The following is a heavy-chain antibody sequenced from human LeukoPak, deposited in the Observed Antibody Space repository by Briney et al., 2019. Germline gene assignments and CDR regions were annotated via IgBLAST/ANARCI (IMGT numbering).Heavy chain of an antibody. CDR3: ARGGGGIAASLDP. CDR2: INHSGST. Sequence: SETLSLTCAVYGGSLSGYYWSWIRQPPGKGLEWIGEINHSGSTNYNPSLKSRVTISVDTSKNQFSLKLSSVTAADTAVYYCARGGGGIAASLDPWGQGTLVTVSS. D-gene: IGHD6-13*01. J-gene: IGHJ5*02. V-gene: IGHV4-34*01. CDR1: GGSLSGYY.